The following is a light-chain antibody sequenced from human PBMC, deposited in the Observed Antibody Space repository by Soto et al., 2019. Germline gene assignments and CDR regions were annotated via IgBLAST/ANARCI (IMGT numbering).Light chain of an antibody. CDR3: QYCGTSRT. CDR2: ATS. V-gene: IGKV3-20*01. Sequence: ESVLTQCPGTLSLSPGERATLSCRASESVSRNYIAWYQQKPGQAPRLLIFATSNTATGIPDRLGGSGSETEFTLTISGLEPEDSAVYYCQYCGTSRTFGQGTKVDIK. J-gene: IGKJ1*01. CDR1: ESVSRNY.